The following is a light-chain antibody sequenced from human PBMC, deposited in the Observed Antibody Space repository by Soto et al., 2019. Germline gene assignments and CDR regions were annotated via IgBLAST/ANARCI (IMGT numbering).Light chain of an antibody. CDR1: QSISSW. CDR3: QQYYSYPRT. CDR2: AAS. V-gene: IGKV1-5*01. J-gene: IGKJ1*01. Sequence: DLTITQSASSLSPSVGASVTYTSQASQSISSWLAWYQQTPGKAPKLLIYAASTLQSGVPSRFSGSGSGTDFTLTISCLQSEDFATYYCQQYYSYPRTFGQRTKVDIK.